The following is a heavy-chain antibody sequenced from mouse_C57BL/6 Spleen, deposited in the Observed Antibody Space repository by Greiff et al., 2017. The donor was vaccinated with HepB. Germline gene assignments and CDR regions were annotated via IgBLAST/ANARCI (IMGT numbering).Heavy chain of an antibody. CDR3: ARCRTAQAGWFAY. CDR2: IDPSDSYT. CDR1: GYTFTSYW. Sequence: QVQLQQPGAELVKPGASVKLSCKASGYTFTSYWMQWVKQRPGQGLEWIGEIDPSDSYTNYNQKFKGKATLTVDTSSSTAYMQLSSLTSEDSAVYYCARCRTAQAGWFAYWGQGTLVTVSA. J-gene: IGHJ3*01. D-gene: IGHD3-2*02. V-gene: IGHV1-50*01.